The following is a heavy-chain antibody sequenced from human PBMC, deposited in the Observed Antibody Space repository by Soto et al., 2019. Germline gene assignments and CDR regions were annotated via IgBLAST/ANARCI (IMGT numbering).Heavy chain of an antibody. V-gene: IGHV1-3*01. Sequence: ASVKVSCKASGYTFTSYDMNWVRQAPGQRLEWMGWINAGNGNTKYSQKFQGRVTITRDTSTSTAYMELRSLRSDDTALYYCARRRQYQPPSWFDPWGQGTLVTVSS. CDR2: INAGNGNT. J-gene: IGHJ5*02. D-gene: IGHD2-2*01. CDR3: ARRRQYQPPSWFDP. CDR1: GYTFTSYD.